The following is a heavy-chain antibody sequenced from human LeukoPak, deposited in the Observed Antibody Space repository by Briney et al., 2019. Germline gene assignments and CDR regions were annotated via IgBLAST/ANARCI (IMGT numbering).Heavy chain of an antibody. J-gene: IGHJ4*02. CDR2: ISSNRIYV. CDR1: GVTFSSYS. D-gene: IGHD1-14*01. CDR3: ARHQVDRISYFDY. V-gene: IGHV3-21*01. Sequence: RGGSLRLSCAASGVTFSSYSMNWGREAPGEGLECGSSISSNRIYVFYAESMKGRFTISRENAKTSLSLQINSPRAEATALYYCARHQVDRISYFDYWGQGTLVTVSS.